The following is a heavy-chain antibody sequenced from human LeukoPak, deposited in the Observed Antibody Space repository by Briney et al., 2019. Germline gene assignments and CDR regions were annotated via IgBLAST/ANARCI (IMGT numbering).Heavy chain of an antibody. J-gene: IGHJ4*02. CDR2: ISGSGGST. CDR3: AKTFCGGDCYFVY. V-gene: IGHV3-23*01. Sequence: TGGSLRLSCAASGFTFSSYAMSWVRQAPGKGLEWVSAISGSGGSTYYADSVKGRFTISRDNSKNTLYLQMNSLRAEDTAVYYCAKTFCGGDCYFVYWGQGTLVTVSS. CDR1: GFTFSSYA. D-gene: IGHD2-21*02.